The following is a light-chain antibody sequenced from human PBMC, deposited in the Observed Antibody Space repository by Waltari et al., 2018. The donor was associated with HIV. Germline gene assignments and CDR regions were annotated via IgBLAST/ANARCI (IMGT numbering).Light chain of an antibody. CDR1: QDINTR. CDR2: ASS. J-gene: IGKJ4*01. Sequence: IQLTQSPPSLSASVGARVTITCRASQDINTRLAWYQQKPGKAPKLVIYASSRLQSGVPSRFSGSGSGTFFTLTIDDFQTDDSATYYCQHGSDFPLSFGGGTKVEI. CDR3: QHGSDFPLS. V-gene: IGKV1-12*01.